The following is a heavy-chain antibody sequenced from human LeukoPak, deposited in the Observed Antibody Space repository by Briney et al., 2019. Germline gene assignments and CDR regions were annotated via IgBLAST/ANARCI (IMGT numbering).Heavy chain of an antibody. CDR2: INPKSGGT. CDR1: GYTFTGYY. V-gene: IGHV1-2*06. J-gene: IGHJ4*02. CDR3: ATGNTYAYDY. D-gene: IGHD3-16*01. Sequence: RGASVKVSCKASGYTFTGYYMHWVRQAPGQGLEWMGRINPKSGGTNYAQKFQGSVTMTRDTSISTAYMELTRLRSDDTAVYYCATGNTYAYDYWGQGTLVTVSS.